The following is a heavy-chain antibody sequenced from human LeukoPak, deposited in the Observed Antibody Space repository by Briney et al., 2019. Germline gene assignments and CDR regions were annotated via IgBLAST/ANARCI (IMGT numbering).Heavy chain of an antibody. Sequence: SGGSLRLSCAASGFTFSSYAMSWVRQAPGKGLEWVSAISGSGGSTYYADSVKDRFTISRDNSKNTLYLQMNSLRAEDTAVYYCAKTPPMVRGSDYWGQGTLVTVSS. CDR2: ISGSGGST. V-gene: IGHV3-23*01. D-gene: IGHD3-10*01. J-gene: IGHJ4*02. CDR3: AKTPPMVRGSDY. CDR1: GFTFSSYA.